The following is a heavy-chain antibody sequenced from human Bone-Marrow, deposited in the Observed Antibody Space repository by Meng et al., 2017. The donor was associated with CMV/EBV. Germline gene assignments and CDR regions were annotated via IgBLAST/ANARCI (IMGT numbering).Heavy chain of an antibody. CDR1: GFTFDDYA. J-gene: IGHJ6*02. CDR3: AKAYSLLGNGMDV. V-gene: IGHV3-9*01. D-gene: IGHD2-21*01. Sequence: GGSLRLSCAASGFTFDDYAMHWVRQAPGRGPEWVSGITWNSGDKGYADSVKGRFTISRDNAKNSLYLQMNSLRPEDTALHYCAKAYSLLGNGMDVWGRGTTVTVSS. CDR2: ITWNSGDK.